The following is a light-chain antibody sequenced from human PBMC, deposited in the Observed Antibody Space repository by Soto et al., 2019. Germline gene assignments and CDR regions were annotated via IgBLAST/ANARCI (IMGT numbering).Light chain of an antibody. V-gene: IGLV2-23*01. Sequence: QSALTQPASVSGSPGQSITISCTGTSSDVGSYNLVSWYHQHPGKAPKLIIYEGSGRPSGFSNRFSGSKSGNTASLTISGLQAEDEADYYCCSYAGSSTFYVFGTGTKLTVL. CDR2: EGS. J-gene: IGLJ1*01. CDR3: CSYAGSSTFYV. CDR1: SSDVGSYNL.